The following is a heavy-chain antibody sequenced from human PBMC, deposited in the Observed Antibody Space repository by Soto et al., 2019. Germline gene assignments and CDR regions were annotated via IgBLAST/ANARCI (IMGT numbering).Heavy chain of an antibody. CDR1: GGSISSGGYY. CDR3: ARDSPYGALNFDY. J-gene: IGHJ4*02. V-gene: IGHV4-31*03. CDR2: IYYSGST. D-gene: IGHD4-17*01. Sequence: SETLSLTCTVSGGSISSGGYYWSWIRQHPGKGLEWIGYIYYSGSTYYNPSLKSRVTISVDTSKNQFSLKLSSVTAADTAVYYCARDSPYGALNFDYWGQGTLVTVSS.